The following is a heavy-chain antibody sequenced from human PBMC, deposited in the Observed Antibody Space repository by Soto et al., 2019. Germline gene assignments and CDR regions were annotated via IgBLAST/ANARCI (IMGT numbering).Heavy chain of an antibody. D-gene: IGHD3-22*01. CDR2: IYYSGST. CDR3: ARRPSVYYDSSGYYYFDY. J-gene: IGHJ4*02. CDR1: GGSISSSSYY. Sequence: SETLSLTCTVSGGSISSSSYYWGWIRQPPGKGLEWIGSIYYSGSTYYNPSLKSRVTISVDTSKNQFSLKLSSVTAADPAVYYCARRPSVYYDSSGYYYFDYWGQGTLVTVSS. V-gene: IGHV4-39*01.